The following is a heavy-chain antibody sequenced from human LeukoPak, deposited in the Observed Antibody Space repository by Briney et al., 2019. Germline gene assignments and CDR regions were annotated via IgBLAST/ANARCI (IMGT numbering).Heavy chain of an antibody. CDR2: ISCSGGST. D-gene: IGHD3-22*01. V-gene: IGHV3-23*01. CDR3: AKEYYDSSGYYYYGMDV. CDR1: GFTFSSYA. Sequence: GGSLRLSCAASGFTFSSYAMSWVRQAPGKGLEWVSAISCSGGSTYYADSVKGRFTISRDNSKNTLYLQMNSLRAEDTAVYYCAKEYYDSSGYYYYGMDVWGQGTTVTVSS. J-gene: IGHJ6*02.